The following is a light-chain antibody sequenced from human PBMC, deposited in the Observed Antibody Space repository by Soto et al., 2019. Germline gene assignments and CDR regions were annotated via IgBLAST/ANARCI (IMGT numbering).Light chain of an antibody. V-gene: IGKV3-15*01. CDR2: GAS. CDR1: QSVGSN. J-gene: IGKJ1*01. Sequence: EIVMTQSPATLSVSPGERATLSCRASQSVGSNLAWYQQKPGQAPRLLIYGASTRATGSGSGSGTEFTLIISSLQSEDFAIYFCQQYNNWPPDRTFGQGTKVEIK. CDR3: QQYNNWPPDRT.